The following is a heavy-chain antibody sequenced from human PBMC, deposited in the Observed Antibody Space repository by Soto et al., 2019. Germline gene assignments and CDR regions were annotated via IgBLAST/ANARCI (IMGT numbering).Heavy chain of an antibody. D-gene: IGHD6-19*01. J-gene: IGHJ4*02. Sequence: GGSLRLSCAASGFTFSSYSMNCVRQAPGKGLEWVSSISSSSSYIYYADSVKGRFTISRDNAKNSLYLQMNSLRAEDTAVYYCAREVRAIAVAGIFDYWGQGTLVTVSS. V-gene: IGHV3-21*01. CDR2: ISSSSSYI. CDR1: GFTFSSYS. CDR3: AREVRAIAVAGIFDY.